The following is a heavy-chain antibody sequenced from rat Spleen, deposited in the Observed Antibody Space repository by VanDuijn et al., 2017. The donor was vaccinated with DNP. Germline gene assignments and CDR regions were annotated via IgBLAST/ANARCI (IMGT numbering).Heavy chain of an antibody. J-gene: IGHJ3*01. CDR2: ISPSGGGT. CDR3: ATSPGPNWFAY. CDR1: GFTFSDYN. V-gene: IGHV5S10*01. D-gene: IGHD1-4*01. Sequence: EVQLVESGGGLVQAGRSLKLSCAASGFTFSDYNMAWVRQAPKKGLEWVATISPSGGGTYYRDSVKGRFTISRDNADHTLYLQMDSLRSEDTATYYCATSPGPNWFAYWGQGTLVTVSS.